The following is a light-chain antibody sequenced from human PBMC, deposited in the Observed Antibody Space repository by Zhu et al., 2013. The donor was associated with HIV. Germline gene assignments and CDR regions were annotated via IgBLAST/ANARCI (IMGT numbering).Light chain of an antibody. CDR2: KAS. J-gene: IGKJ2*03. CDR1: QSISTW. V-gene: IGKV1-5*03. Sequence: DIQMAQSPSTLSASVGDRVTITCRASQSISTWLAWYQQKPGKAPKLLIHKASTLESGVPSRFSGSGSGKEFTLTISSLQPDDFATYYCQQYDSYNSFGQETNLEIK. CDR3: QQYDSYNS.